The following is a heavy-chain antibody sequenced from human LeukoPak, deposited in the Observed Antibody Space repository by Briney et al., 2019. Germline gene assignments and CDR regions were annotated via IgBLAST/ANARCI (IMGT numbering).Heavy chain of an antibody. V-gene: IGHV1-8*01. CDR1: GYTFTSYD. J-gene: IGHJ6*02. CDR3: ARDPADHGDLREDAHYYALDV. CDR2: MSPNSGNI. Sequence: ASVKVSCTASGYTFTSYDINWVRQATGQGFEWMGWMSPNSGNIGYAQKFQGRVTMTRSTSMSTAYMELSSLRSEDTAVYYCARDPADHGDLREDAHYYALDVWGQGTTVTVSS. D-gene: IGHD4-17*01.